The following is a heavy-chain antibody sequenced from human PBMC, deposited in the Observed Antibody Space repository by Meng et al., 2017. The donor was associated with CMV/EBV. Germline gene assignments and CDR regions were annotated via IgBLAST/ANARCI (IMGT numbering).Heavy chain of an antibody. J-gene: IGHJ6*02. CDR1: GGTFSSYT. D-gene: IGHD1-26*01. V-gene: IGHV1-69*02. CDR3: ASKSTAHTGLGGMDV. Sequence: SVKVSCKASGGTFSSYTISWVRQAPGQGLEWMGRIIPILGIANYAQKFQGRVTITADKSTSTAYMELSSLRSEDTAVYYCASKSTAHTGLGGMDVWGQGTTVTVSS. CDR2: IIPILGIA.